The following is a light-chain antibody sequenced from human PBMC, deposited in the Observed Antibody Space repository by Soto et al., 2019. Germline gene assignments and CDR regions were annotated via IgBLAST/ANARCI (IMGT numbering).Light chain of an antibody. CDR3: QQSYNPPRT. Sequence: DIQMTQSPSSLSASVGDRVTITCRASQSISSYLNWYQQKPGKAPKLLIYAASSLQSGVPSRFSGSGSGTDFTLTISILQPEDFATYYCQQSYNPPRTFGQGTKVEIK. V-gene: IGKV1-39*01. CDR2: AAS. CDR1: QSISSY. J-gene: IGKJ1*01.